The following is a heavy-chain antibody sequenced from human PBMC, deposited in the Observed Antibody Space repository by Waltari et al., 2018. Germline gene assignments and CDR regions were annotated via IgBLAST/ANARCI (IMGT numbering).Heavy chain of an antibody. J-gene: IGHJ1*01. D-gene: IGHD6-19*01. CDR1: GYSISSGD. Sequence: VQLQESGPGLVKPSETLSLTCAVSGYSISSGDYWGWVRQAPGKGLEWVSAISGSGGSTYYADSVKGRFTISRDNSKNTLYLQMNSLRAEDTAVYYCAKVPDAGQWLTPGNFQHWGQGTLVTVSS. V-gene: IGHV3-23*01. CDR2: ISGSGGST. CDR3: AKVPDAGQWLTPGNFQH.